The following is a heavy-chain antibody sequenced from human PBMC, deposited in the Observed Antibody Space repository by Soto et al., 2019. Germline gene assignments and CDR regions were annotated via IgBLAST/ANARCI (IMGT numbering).Heavy chain of an antibody. D-gene: IGHD5-12*01. Sequence: QLQLQESGPGLVKPSETLSLTCTVSGGAVNSSAYHWAWIRQTPGKGLEWIRTVSYTGSSYYRPSFQSRATVSLDTSKNQFSLKLSSVTAADTGVYYCARHLAFGTVATSVSWFDPWGQGTQVTVSS. CDR1: GGAVNSSAYH. J-gene: IGHJ5*02. V-gene: IGHV4-39*01. CDR2: VSYTGSS. CDR3: ARHLAFGTVATSVSWFDP.